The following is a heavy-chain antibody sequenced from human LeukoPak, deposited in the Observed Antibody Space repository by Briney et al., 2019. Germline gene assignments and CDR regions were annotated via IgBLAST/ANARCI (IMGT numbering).Heavy chain of an antibody. CDR2: ISAYNGNT. J-gene: IGHJ3*02. Sequence: ASVKVSCKASGYTFTSYGISWVRQAPGQGLEWMGWISAYNGNTNYAQKLQGRVTMTTDTSTSTAYMELRSLRSGDTAVYYCARGDYYDSSGYYYWGAFDIWGQGTMVTVSS. D-gene: IGHD3-22*01. CDR1: GYTFTSYG. V-gene: IGHV1-18*01. CDR3: ARGDYYDSSGYYYWGAFDI.